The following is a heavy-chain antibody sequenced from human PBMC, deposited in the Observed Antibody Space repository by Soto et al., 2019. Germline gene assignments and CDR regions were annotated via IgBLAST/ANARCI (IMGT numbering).Heavy chain of an antibody. Sequence: SETLSLTCAVYGGSFSGYYWSWIRQPPGKGLEWIGEINHSGSTNYNPSLKSRVTISVDTSKNQFSLKLSSVTAADTAVYYCARGGSEDIVVVVAAPGNWFDPWGHGTMLTV. CDR2: INHSGST. V-gene: IGHV4-34*01. J-gene: IGHJ5*02. CDR3: ARGGSEDIVVVVAAPGNWFDP. D-gene: IGHD2-15*01. CDR1: GGSFSGYY.